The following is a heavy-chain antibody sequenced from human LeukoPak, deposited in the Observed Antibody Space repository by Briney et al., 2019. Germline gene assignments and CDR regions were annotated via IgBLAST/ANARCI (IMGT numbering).Heavy chain of an antibody. CDR2: ISSSGSTI. Sequence: NSGGSLRLSCAASGFTFSDYYMSWIRQAPGKGLEWVSYISSSGSTIYYADSVKGRFTISRDNAKNSLYLQMNSLRAEDTAVYYCARSITMVRGVILGEFDYWGQGTLVTVSS. CDR3: ARSITMVRGVILGEFDY. V-gene: IGHV3-11*01. J-gene: IGHJ4*02. D-gene: IGHD3-10*01. CDR1: GFTFSDYY.